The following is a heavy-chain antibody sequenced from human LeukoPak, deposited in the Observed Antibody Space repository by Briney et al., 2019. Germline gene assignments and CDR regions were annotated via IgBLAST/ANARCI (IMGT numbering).Heavy chain of an antibody. CDR2: TYYRSKWFS. Sequence: SQTLSLTCAISGDSVSSNSAAWNRIRQSPSRGLEWLGRTYYRSKWFSDYAVSVKSRITINADTSKNQFSLQLNSVTPEDTAVYYCARKGTVTTPFDYWGQGILVTVSS. CDR1: GDSVSSNSAA. CDR3: ARKGTVTTPFDY. V-gene: IGHV6-1*01. J-gene: IGHJ4*02. D-gene: IGHD4-11*01.